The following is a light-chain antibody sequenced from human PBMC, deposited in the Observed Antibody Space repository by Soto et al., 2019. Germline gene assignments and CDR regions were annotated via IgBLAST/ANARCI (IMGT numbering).Light chain of an antibody. J-gene: IGLJ3*02. V-gene: IGLV1-44*01. CDR1: SSNIRENT. CDR3: AAWDDSLNGPV. CDR2: HNT. Sequence: QSVLTQPPSASGTPGQRVTISCSGSSSNIRENTVNWYQQFPGTAPKLLIYHNTLRPSGVPDRFSGSKSGTSASLAISGLQSGDEADYYCAAWDDSLNGPVFGGGTQLTVL.